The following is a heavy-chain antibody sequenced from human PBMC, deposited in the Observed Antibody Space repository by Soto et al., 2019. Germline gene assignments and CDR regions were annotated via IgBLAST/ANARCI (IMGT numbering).Heavy chain of an antibody. V-gene: IGHV1-8*01. Sequence: ASVKVSCKASGYTFTSYDINWVRQATGQGLEWMGWMNPNSGNTGYAQKFQGRVTMTRNTSISTAYMDLSSLRSEDTAVYYCAISCVGYCIGGSCCSGEDWFDPWGQGTLVTVSS. CDR3: AISCVGYCIGGSCCSGEDWFDP. CDR1: GYTFTSYD. D-gene: IGHD2-15*01. CDR2: MNPNSGNT. J-gene: IGHJ5*02.